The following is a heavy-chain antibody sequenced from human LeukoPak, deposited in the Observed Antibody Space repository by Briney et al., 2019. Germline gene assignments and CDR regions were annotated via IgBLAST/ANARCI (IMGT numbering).Heavy chain of an antibody. J-gene: IGHJ6*02. CDR3: AGAAVHSYCYGLGV. Sequence: SETLSLTCTVSGGSISRGGYYWSWTRQHPGKGLEWIGYIFYTGSTYYNPSLKSRVTISVDTFTNQFSLRLSSMTAADTAVYFCAGAAVHSYCYGLGVWGQGTTVTVSS. CDR1: GGSISRGGYY. D-gene: IGHD6-13*01. CDR2: IFYTGST. V-gene: IGHV4-31*03.